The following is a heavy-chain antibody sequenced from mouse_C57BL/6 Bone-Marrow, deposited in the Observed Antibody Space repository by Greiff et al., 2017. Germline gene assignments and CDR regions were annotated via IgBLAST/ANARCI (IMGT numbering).Heavy chain of an antibody. CDR1: GYTFTDYN. CDR2: INPNNGGT. V-gene: IGHV1-22*01. J-gene: IGHJ3*01. CDR3: ASPYYYGFAY. D-gene: IGHD1-1*01. Sequence: VQLQQSGPELVQPGASVKMSCKASGYTFTDYNMHWVKQSHGKSLEWIGYINPNNGGTSYNQKFKGKATLTVNKSSSTAYMELRSLTSEDSAVYYCASPYYYGFAYWGQGTLVTVSA.